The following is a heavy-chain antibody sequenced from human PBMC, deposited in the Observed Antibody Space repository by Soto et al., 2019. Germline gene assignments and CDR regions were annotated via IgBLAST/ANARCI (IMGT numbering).Heavy chain of an antibody. CDR1: GFTFDDYA. V-gene: IGHV3-9*01. CDR2: ISWNSGNI. J-gene: IGHJ4*02. CDR3: AKGSSTANFSYFDY. D-gene: IGHD2-2*01. Sequence: EVQLVESGGGLEQPGRSLRLSCAASGFTFDDYAMHWVRQAPGKGLEWVSSISWNSGNIGYADSVEGRFTISRDNAKNSLYLQMNSLRPEDTALYYCAKGSSTANFSYFDYWGQGTLVTVSS.